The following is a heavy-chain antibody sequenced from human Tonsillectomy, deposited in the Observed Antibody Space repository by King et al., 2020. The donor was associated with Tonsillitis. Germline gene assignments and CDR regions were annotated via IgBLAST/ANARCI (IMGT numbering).Heavy chain of an antibody. CDR3: ARHPVWWSDRRSVWFDP. CDR2: ILHSGNT. CDR1: GDSIRTDNYF. V-gene: IGHV4-39*07. J-gene: IGHJ5*02. D-gene: IGHD2-21*01. Sequence: QLQESGPGLVKPSETVSLSCTVSGDSIRTDNYFWGWVRQPPGQGLEWIGSILHSGNTHYNPSLKSRVTVSVDTSKNRFSLKVTSVTAADTAMYFCARHPVWWSDRRSVWFDPWGQGTLLTVSS.